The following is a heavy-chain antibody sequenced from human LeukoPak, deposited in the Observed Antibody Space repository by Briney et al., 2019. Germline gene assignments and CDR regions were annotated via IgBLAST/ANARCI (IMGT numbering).Heavy chain of an antibody. CDR2: ISSSSSYI. Sequence: GGSLRLSCAASGFTFSSYSMNWVRQAPGKGLEWVSSISSSSSYIYYADSVKGRFTISRDNAKNSLYLQMNSLRAEDTAVYYCARDLGFGELLPYDYWGQGTLVTVSS. V-gene: IGHV3-21*01. CDR1: GFTFSSYS. J-gene: IGHJ4*02. D-gene: IGHD3-10*01. CDR3: ARDLGFGELLPYDY.